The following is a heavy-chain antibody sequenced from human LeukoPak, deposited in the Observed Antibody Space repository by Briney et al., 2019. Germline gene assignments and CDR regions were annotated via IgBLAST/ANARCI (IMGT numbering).Heavy chain of an antibody. V-gene: IGHV1-69*05. CDR2: IIPIFGTA. D-gene: IGHD3-22*01. Sequence: SVKVSCKASGGTFSSYAISWVRQAPGQGLEWMGGIIPIFGTANYAQKFQGRVTITMDESTSTAYMELSSLRSEDTAVYYCARDNYYYDSSAPDYWGQGTLVTVSS. CDR1: GGTFSSYA. J-gene: IGHJ4*02. CDR3: ARDNYYYDSSAPDY.